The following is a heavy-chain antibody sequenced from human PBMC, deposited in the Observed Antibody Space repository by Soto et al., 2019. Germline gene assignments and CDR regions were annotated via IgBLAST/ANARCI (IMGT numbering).Heavy chain of an antibody. CDR1: DGSGTIHNL. Sequence: TMSLNCTVADGSGTIHNLCIWVRQPPGQGLEWIGEIYRTGSTNYNPSLKSRVTISLDKSENQFSLKVTSLTAADTAVYYCASRDPGTSVDYWGQGTLVTVS. D-gene: IGHD1-7*01. CDR2: IYRTGST. J-gene: IGHJ4*02. V-gene: IGHV4-4*02. CDR3: ASRDPGTSVDY.